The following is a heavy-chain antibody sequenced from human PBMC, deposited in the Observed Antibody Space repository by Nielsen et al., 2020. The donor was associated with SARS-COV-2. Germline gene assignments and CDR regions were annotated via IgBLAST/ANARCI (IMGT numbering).Heavy chain of an antibody. Sequence: GGSLRLSCKGSGYIFTSYWISWVRQLPGKGLEWMGKIDPSDSYTNYSPSFQGLVTISADKSISTAYLQWSSLKASDTAMYYCARRGPSMVRGYGMDVWGQGTTVTVSS. CDR2: IDPSDSYT. CDR1: GYIFTSYW. CDR3: ARRGPSMVRGYGMDV. J-gene: IGHJ6*02. V-gene: IGHV5-10-1*01. D-gene: IGHD3-10*01.